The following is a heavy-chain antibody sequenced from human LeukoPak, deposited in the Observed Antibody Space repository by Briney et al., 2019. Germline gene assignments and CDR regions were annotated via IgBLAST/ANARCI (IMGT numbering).Heavy chain of an antibody. V-gene: IGHV3-30-3*01. CDR1: GFTFSSYA. Sequence: PGGSLRLSCAASGFTFSSYAMHWVRQAPGKGLEWVAVISYDGSNKYYADSVKGRFTISRDNAKNSLYLQMNSLRAEDTAVYYCARDEMVSAVAGTGYFDYWGQGTLVTVSS. J-gene: IGHJ4*02. D-gene: IGHD6-19*01. CDR3: ARDEMVSAVAGTGYFDY. CDR2: ISYDGSNK.